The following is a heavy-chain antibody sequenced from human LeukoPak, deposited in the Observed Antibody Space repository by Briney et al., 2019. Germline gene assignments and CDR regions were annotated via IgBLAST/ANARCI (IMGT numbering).Heavy chain of an antibody. J-gene: IGHJ5*02. CDR3: ARDSAGYSSGWYDP. D-gene: IGHD6-19*01. CDR2: VDHSGNT. Sequence: PSETLSLTCAVYGGSFSGYYWSWIRQPPGRGLEWIGEVDHSGNTNYNPSVKTRATISLDTSKTQFSLKLTSVTAAETAVYYCARDSAGYSSGWYDPFGQGTLVTVTS. V-gene: IGHV4-34*01. CDR1: GGSFSGYY.